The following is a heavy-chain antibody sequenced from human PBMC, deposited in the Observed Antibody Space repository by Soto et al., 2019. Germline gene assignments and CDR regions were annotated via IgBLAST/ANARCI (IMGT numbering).Heavy chain of an antibody. CDR1: GYTFTSYG. J-gene: IGHJ4*02. V-gene: IGHV1-18*01. CDR3: AIEPRRPALYYFDY. D-gene: IGHD2-15*01. Sequence: ASVKVSCKASGYTFTSYGISWVRQAPGQVLEWMGCISAYNGNTNYAQKLQGRVTMTTDTSTSTACMELRSLRSDDTAVYYCAIEPRRPALYYFDYWGQGTLVTAPQ. CDR2: ISAYNGNT.